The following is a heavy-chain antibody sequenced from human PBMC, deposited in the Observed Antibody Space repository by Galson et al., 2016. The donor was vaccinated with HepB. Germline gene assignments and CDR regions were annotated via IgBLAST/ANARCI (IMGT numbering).Heavy chain of an antibody. CDR3: ARVPWGHYYGVDV. Sequence: ETLSLTCTVSGGSISSNHYYWGWIRQPPGEGLHWIGSVFYSGPTDYNPSLKTRVTISVDTSKNQFSLNLSSVTAADTAVYYCARVPWGHYYGVDVWGQGTTVTVSS. J-gene: IGHJ6*02. D-gene: IGHD3-16*01. V-gene: IGHV4-39*07. CDR1: GGSISSNHYY. CDR2: VFYSGPT.